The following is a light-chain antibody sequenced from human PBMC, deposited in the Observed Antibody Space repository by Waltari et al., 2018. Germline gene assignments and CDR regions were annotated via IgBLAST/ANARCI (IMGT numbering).Light chain of an antibody. CDR2: EVT. V-gene: IGLV2-23*02. Sequence: HSALTQPASVSGSPGQSVTIPCTGTNRYFWSFHLVSWYQPHPGKAPKLMFYEVTKRPAGVSYRFSGSKSGNTASLTISGLQAEDEADYYCCSYAEASLLANSYVFGTGTKVTVL. CDR1: NRYFWSFHL. CDR3: CSYAEASLLANSYV. J-gene: IGLJ1*01.